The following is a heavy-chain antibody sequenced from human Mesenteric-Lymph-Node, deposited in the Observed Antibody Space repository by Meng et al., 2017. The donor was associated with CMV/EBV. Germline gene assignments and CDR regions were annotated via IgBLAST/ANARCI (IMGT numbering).Heavy chain of an antibody. CDR1: GGSISSGGYY. CDR2: IYYSGST. J-gene: IGHJ5*02. CDR3: ARKSYCSSTSCYARGGFGFDP. V-gene: IGHV4-31*03. D-gene: IGHD2-2*01. Sequence: LRLSCTVSGGSISSGGYYWSWIRQHPGKGLEWIGYIYYSGSTYYNPSLKSRVTISVDTSKNQFSLKLSSVTAADTAVYYCARKSYCSSTSCYARGGFGFDPWGQGTLVTVSS.